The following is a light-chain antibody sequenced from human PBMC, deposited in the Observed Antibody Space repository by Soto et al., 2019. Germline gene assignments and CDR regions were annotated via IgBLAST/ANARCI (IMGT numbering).Light chain of an antibody. CDR1: SGSIASRN. CDR2: ENN. Sequence: FMLTQPHSVSESPGKTVTISCTVSSGSIASRNVQWYQQRPGSVPTTVIYENNQRPSGVPDRFSGSIDSSSNSASLIISGLKTEDEADYYCQSYDDSSWVFGGGTKLTVL. V-gene: IGLV6-57*02. J-gene: IGLJ3*02. CDR3: QSYDDSSWV.